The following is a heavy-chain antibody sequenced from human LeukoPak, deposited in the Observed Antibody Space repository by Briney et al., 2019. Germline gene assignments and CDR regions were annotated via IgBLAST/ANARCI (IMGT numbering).Heavy chain of an antibody. J-gene: IGHJ4*02. D-gene: IGHD4-11*01. Sequence: ASVKVSCKASGYSLSSNGISWARQAPGQGLEWMGWISDYSGNTKYAQNFQDRVTLTTGRSTNTAYMELRSLRSDDTAVYYCAREGATDYYFDPWGQGTLVTVSS. CDR2: ISDYSGNT. CDR3: AREGATDYYFDP. CDR1: GYSLSSNG. V-gene: IGHV1-18*01.